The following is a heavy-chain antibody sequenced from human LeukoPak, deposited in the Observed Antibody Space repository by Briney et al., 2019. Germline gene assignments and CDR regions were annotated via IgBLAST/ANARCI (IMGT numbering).Heavy chain of an antibody. CDR3: AKEGCSGGSCYLDY. D-gene: IGHD2-15*01. Sequence: PGGSLRLSCAPSGFTFSSYAMSWVRQAPGKGLEWVSAISGSGGSTYYADSVKGRFTISRDNSKNTLYLQMNSLRAEDTAVYYCAKEGCSGGSCYLDYWGQGTLVTVSS. CDR2: ISGSGGST. J-gene: IGHJ4*02. CDR1: GFTFSSYA. V-gene: IGHV3-23*01.